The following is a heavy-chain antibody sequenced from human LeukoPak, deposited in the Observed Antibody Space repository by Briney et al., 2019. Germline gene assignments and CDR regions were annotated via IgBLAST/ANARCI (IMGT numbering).Heavy chain of an antibody. CDR2: IYPGDSDT. Sequence: GESLKISCKGSGYSFTSYWIGWVRQMPGKGLEWMGIIYPGDSDTRYSPSFQGQVTISADKSISTAYLQWSSLKASDTAMYYWARHDSSNWYQYYFDYWGQGTLVTVSS. D-gene: IGHD6-13*01. CDR1: GYSFTSYW. V-gene: IGHV5-51*01. J-gene: IGHJ4*02. CDR3: ARHDSSNWYQYYFDY.